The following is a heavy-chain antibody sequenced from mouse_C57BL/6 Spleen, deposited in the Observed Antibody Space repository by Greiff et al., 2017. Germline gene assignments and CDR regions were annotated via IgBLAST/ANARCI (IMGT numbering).Heavy chain of an antibody. CDR3: TRKALYYGRSYFDY. J-gene: IGHJ2*01. D-gene: IGHD2-1*01. Sequence: EVQRVESGGGLVQPGGSMKLSCAASGFTFSDAWMDWVRQSPEKGLEWVAEIRNKANNHATYYAESVKGRFTISRDDSKSSVYLQMNSLRAEDTGIYYCTRKALYYGRSYFDYWGQGTTLTVSS. V-gene: IGHV6-6*01. CDR2: IRNKANNHAT. CDR1: GFTFSDAW.